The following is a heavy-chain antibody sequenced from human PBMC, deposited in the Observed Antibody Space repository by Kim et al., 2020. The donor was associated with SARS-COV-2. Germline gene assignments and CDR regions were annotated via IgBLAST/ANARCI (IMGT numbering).Heavy chain of an antibody. CDR2: ISSSSSTI. CDR3: ARDPMWVGAQIGAFDI. J-gene: IGHJ3*02. V-gene: IGHV3-48*02. CDR1: GFTFSSYS. D-gene: IGHD1-26*01. Sequence: GGSLRLSCAASGFTFSSYSMNWVRQAPGKGLEWVSYISSSSSTIYYADSVKGRFTISRDNAKNSLYLQMNSLRDEDTAVYYCARDPMWVGAQIGAFDIWGQGTMVTVSS.